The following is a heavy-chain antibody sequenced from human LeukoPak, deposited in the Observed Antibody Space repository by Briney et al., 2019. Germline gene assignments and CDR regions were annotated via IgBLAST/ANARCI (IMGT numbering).Heavy chain of an antibody. CDR2: IIPIFGTA. CDR1: GGTFSSYA. J-gene: IGHJ4*02. D-gene: IGHD3-22*01. Sequence: ASVKVSCKASGGTFSSYAISWVRQAPGQGLEWMGGIIPIFGTANYAQKFQGRVTITADKSTSTAYMELSSLRSEDTAVYYCARDYYYDSSGYYYGFGYWGQGTLVTVSS. V-gene: IGHV1-69*06. CDR3: ARDYYYDSSGYYYGFGY.